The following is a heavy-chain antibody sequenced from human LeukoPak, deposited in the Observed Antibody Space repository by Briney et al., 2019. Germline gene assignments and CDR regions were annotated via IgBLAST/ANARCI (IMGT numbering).Heavy chain of an antibody. V-gene: IGHV4-39*07. Sequence: PSETLSLTCTVSGGSISSSSYYWGWIRQPPGKGLEWIGSIYYSGSTYYNPSLKSRVIISVDTSKNQFSLKLSSVNAADTAVYYCAGQHYDILTGYFDDAFDIWGQGTMVTVSS. D-gene: IGHD3-9*01. CDR1: GGSISSSSYY. CDR3: AGQHYDILTGYFDDAFDI. J-gene: IGHJ3*02. CDR2: IYYSGST.